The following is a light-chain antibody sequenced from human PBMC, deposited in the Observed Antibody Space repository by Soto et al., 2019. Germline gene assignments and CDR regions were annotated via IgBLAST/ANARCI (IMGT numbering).Light chain of an antibody. V-gene: IGLV2-23*02. Sequence: QSALTQPASVSGSPGQSITISCTGTSSDVGSYNLVSWYQQHPGKAPKLMIYEVSKRTSGVSNRFSGSKSGNTASLTTSGLQAEDDADYYCCSYAGSSTFKVVFGGGTELTVL. CDR2: EVS. CDR3: CSYAGSSTFKVV. CDR1: SSDVGSYNL. J-gene: IGLJ2*01.